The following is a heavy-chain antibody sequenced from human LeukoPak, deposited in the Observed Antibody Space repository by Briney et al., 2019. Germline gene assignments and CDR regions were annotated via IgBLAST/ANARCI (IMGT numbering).Heavy chain of an antibody. J-gene: IGHJ6*03. CDR1: GFTFSTYA. CDR3: ARGALYAYYMDV. D-gene: IGHD2-2*02. V-gene: IGHV3-23*01. CDR2: ISGSGGGT. Sequence: PGGSLRLSCAASGFTFSTYAMSWVRQAAGKGLEWVSLISGSGGGTYYADSVKGRFTISRDNFKNTLFLQMNSLRAEDTAIYYCARGALYAYYMDVWGKGTTVTVSS.